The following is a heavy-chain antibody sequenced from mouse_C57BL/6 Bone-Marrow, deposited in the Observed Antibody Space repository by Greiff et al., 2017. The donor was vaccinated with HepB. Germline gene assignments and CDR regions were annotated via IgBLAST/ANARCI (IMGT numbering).Heavy chain of an antibody. J-gene: IGHJ4*01. CDR3: ARHDKAMDY. CDR1: GFTFSSYG. V-gene: IGHV5-6*01. Sequence: EVQLVESGGDLVKPGGFLKLSCAASGFTFSSYGMSWVRQTPDKRLEWVATISSGGSYTYYPDSVKGRFTISRDNAKNTLYLQMSSLKSEDTAMYYCARHDKAMDYWGQGTSVTVSS. CDR2: ISSGGSYT.